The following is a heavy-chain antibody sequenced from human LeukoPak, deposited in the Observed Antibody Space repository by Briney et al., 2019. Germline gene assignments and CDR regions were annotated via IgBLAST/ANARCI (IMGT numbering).Heavy chain of an antibody. V-gene: IGHV1-2*02. CDR3: ARGGLVLRYFDWLLVDY. CDR2: INPNSGGT. D-gene: IGHD3-9*01. J-gene: IGHJ4*02. Sequence: ASVKVSCKASGYTFTGYYMHWVRQAPGQGLEWMGWINPNSGGTNYAQKFQGRVTMTGDTSISTAYMELSRLRSDDTAVYYCARGGLVLRYFDWLLVDYWGQGTLVTVSS. CDR1: GYTFTGYY.